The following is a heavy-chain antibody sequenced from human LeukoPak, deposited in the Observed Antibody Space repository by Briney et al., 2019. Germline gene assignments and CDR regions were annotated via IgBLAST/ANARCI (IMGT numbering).Heavy chain of an antibody. Sequence: GGSLRLSFAATGFTVSSNYMSWVRQAPGKGLEWVSVIYSGGSTYYADSVKGRFTIARENSKNTLYLQMNGLRAEDTAVYYCAKDGRNWGRDVDFWGQGTLVTVSS. J-gene: IGHJ4*02. D-gene: IGHD7-27*01. V-gene: IGHV3-53*01. CDR2: IYSGGST. CDR3: AKDGRNWGRDVDF. CDR1: GFTVSSNY.